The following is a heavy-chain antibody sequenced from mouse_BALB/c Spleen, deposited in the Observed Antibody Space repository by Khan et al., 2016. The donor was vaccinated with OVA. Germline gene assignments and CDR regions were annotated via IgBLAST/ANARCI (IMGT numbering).Heavy chain of an antibody. CDR1: GFSFTTYG. Sequence: VQLVETGPGLVQPSQSLSITCTVSGFSFTTYGVHWVRQSPGKGLEWLGVIWSGGITDYNAPFISRLSISKDNSKSQVFFKMNSLQANDTAIYYCARNYDYDEGLAYWGQGTLVTVSS. D-gene: IGHD2-4*01. CDR3: ARNYDYDEGLAY. V-gene: IGHV2-2*02. CDR2: IWSGGIT. J-gene: IGHJ3*01.